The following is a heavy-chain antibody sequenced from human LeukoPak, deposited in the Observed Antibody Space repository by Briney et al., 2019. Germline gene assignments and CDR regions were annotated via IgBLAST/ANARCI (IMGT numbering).Heavy chain of an antibody. CDR1: GGSFSGYY. J-gene: IGHJ4*02. CDR3: ARGFGVTAIPIDY. Sequence: PSETLFLTCAVYGGSFSGYYWSWIRQPPGKGLEWIGEINHSGSTNYNPSLKSRVTISVDTSKNQFSLKLSSVTAADTAVYYCARGFGVTAIPIDYWGQGTLVTVSS. D-gene: IGHD2-21*02. CDR2: INHSGST. V-gene: IGHV4-34*01.